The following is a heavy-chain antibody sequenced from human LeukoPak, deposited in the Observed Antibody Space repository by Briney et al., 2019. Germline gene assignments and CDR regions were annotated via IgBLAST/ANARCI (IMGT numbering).Heavy chain of an antibody. V-gene: IGHV4-61*02. CDR1: GGSISSGSYY. Sequence: SQTLSLTCTVSGGSISSGSYYWSWIRQPAGKGLEWIGRIYTSGSTNYNPSLKSRVTISVDTSKNQFSLKLSSVTAADTAVYYCARGYYGSGTWFDPWGQGTLVTVSS. CDR2: IYTSGST. J-gene: IGHJ5*02. CDR3: ARGYYGSGTWFDP. D-gene: IGHD3-10*01.